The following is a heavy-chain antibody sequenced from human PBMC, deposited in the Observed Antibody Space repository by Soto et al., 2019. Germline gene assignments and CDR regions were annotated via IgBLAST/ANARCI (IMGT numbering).Heavy chain of an antibody. D-gene: IGHD2-15*01. CDR2: IYYSGTT. Sequence: SETLSLTCTVSGDSISSGDYYWSWIRQPPGKGLEWIGYIYYSGTTYYTPSLRTRVTISLDTSKNQFSLKLSSVTAADTAVYCCARTVAATGYYFDYWGQGTLVTVSS. CDR3: ARTVAATGYYFDY. V-gene: IGHV4-30-4*01. CDR1: GDSISSGDYY. J-gene: IGHJ4*02.